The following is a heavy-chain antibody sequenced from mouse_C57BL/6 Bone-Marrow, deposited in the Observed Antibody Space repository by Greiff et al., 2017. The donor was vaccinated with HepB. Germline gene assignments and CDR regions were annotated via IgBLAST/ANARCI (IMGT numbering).Heavy chain of an antibody. CDR1: GYTFTSYW. CDR3: ARWRLLRARFAY. V-gene: IGHV1-55*01. Sequence: QVQLQQPGAELVKPGASVKMSCKASGYTFTSYWITWVKQRPGQGLEWIGDIYPGSGSTNYNEKFKSKATLTVDTSSSTAYMQLSSLTSEDSAVYYCARWRLLRARFAYWGQGTLVTVSA. CDR2: IYPGSGST. J-gene: IGHJ3*01. D-gene: IGHD2-3*01.